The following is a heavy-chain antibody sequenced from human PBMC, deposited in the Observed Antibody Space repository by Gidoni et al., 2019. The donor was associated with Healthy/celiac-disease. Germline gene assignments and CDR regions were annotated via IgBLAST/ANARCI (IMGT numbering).Heavy chain of an antibody. Sequence: QLQLQESGSGLVKPSQTLSLTCAVSGGSISSGGYSWSWIRQPPGKGLEWIGYIYHSGSTYYNPSLKSRVTISVDSSKNQFSLKLSSVTAADTAVYYCARAYIVVVPAAMIWFDPWGQGTLVTVSS. V-gene: IGHV4-30-2*01. CDR2: IYHSGST. CDR3: ARAYIVVVPAAMIWFDP. CDR1: GGSISSGGYS. D-gene: IGHD2-2*01. J-gene: IGHJ5*02.